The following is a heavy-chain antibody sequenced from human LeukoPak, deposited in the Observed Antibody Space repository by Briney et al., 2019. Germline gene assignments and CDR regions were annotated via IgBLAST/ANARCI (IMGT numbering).Heavy chain of an antibody. V-gene: IGHV3-43*02. CDR3: AKDIRGDGYNSRFDY. J-gene: IGHJ4*02. CDR1: GFAFDDYA. D-gene: IGHD5-24*01. Sequence: PGGSLRLSCAASGFAFDDYAMHWVRQAPGKGLEWVSLISGDGGSTYYADSVKGRFTISRDNSKNSLYLQMNSLRTEDTALHYCAKDIRGDGYNSRFDYWGQGTLVTVSP. CDR2: ISGDGGST.